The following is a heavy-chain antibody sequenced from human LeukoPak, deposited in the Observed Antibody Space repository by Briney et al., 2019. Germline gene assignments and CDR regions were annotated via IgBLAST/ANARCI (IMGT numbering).Heavy chain of an antibody. CDR3: ARVSRIQLIYWYFDL. D-gene: IGHD5-18*01. J-gene: IGHJ2*01. CDR2: IYHSGST. Sequence: SETLSLTCTVSGYSISSGYYWGWIRQPPGKGLEWIGSIYHSGSTYYNPSLKSRVTISVDTSKNQFSLKLSSVTAADTAVYYCARVSRIQLIYWYFDLWGRGTLVTVSS. V-gene: IGHV4-38-2*02. CDR1: GYSISSGYY.